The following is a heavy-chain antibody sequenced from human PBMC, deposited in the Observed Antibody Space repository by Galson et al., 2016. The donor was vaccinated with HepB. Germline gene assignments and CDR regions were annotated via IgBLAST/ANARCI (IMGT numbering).Heavy chain of an antibody. J-gene: IGHJ6*02. CDR2: IDDSGSA. Sequence: SETLSLTCAVSGGSLHRFYWTWIRQSPAKALEWIGEIDDSGSANYNPSLNSRVTMSIDTSHYRFSLNMTSVTAADTAVYYCARRRAPLKISSRYYGLDVWGRGATVTVSS. CDR3: ARRRAPLKISSRYYGLDV. CDR1: GGSLHRFY. D-gene: IGHD6-6*01. V-gene: IGHV4-34*01.